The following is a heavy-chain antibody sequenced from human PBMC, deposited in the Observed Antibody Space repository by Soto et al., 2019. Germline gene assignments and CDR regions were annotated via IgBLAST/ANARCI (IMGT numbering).Heavy chain of an antibody. CDR3: ARGPSSLTRFDY. CDR1: GFTFSSYA. Sequence: QVQLVESGGGVVQPGRSLRLSCAASGFTFSSYAMHWVRQAPGKGLEWVAVISYDGSNKYYADSVKGRFTISRDNSKNTLYLQMNGLRVEDTAVYYCARGPSSLTRFDYWGQGTLVTVSS. J-gene: IGHJ4*02. CDR2: ISYDGSNK. D-gene: IGHD2-2*01. V-gene: IGHV3-30-3*01.